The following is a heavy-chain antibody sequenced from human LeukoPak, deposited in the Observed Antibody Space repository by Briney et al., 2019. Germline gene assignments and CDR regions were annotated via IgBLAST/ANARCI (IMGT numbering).Heavy chain of an antibody. D-gene: IGHD3-22*01. V-gene: IGHV3-48*04. J-gene: IGHJ3*02. Sequence: GSLRLSCAASGFTFSSHSMNWVRQAPGKGLEWVSYISSTSAGIYYADSVEGRFTVSRDNAKNSLYLQMSSLRAEDTAVYYCARSGTTYYYDSSTRIWGQGTMVTVSS. CDR1: GFTFSSHS. CDR2: ISSTSAGI. CDR3: ARSGTTYYYDSSTRI.